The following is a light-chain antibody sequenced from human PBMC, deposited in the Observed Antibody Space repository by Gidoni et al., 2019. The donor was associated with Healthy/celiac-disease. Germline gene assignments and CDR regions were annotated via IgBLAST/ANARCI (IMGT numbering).Light chain of an antibody. J-gene: IGKJ4*02. CDR1: QSISSY. V-gene: IGKV1-39*01. CDR2: AAS. CDR3: QQSYSTPFT. Sequence: DIQMTQSPSSLSASVGDRVTITCRSSQSISSYLNWYQQKPGKATKLLIYAASSLQSGVPSRFSGSGAGTDFTITISRLQPEDLATYCCQQSYSTPFTFGGGTKVEIK.